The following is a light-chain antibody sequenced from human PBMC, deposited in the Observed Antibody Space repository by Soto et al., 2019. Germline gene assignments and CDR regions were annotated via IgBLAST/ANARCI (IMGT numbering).Light chain of an antibody. CDR2: GAS. J-gene: IGKJ2*01. V-gene: IGKV3-20*01. Sequence: EIVLTQSPGTLSLSPGERATLSCRASQSVSSSSLVWYQQKPGQPLRLLIYGASSRATGIPDRFSGSGSGTDFALTISRLEHEDFAVYYCQQYSGSPSTFGQGTKLEIK. CDR3: QQYSGSPST. CDR1: QSVSSSS.